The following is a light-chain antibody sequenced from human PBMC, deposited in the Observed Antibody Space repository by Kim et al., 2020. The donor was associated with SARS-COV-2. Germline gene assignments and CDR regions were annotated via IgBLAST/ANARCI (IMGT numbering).Light chain of an antibody. CDR2: HDA. V-gene: IGLV2-11*03. Sequence: SVTVTSSGTSSDVGAYDFVSWYQQQPGRAPKLLIHHDAQRPSGAPERFSGSKSGNTASLTIAGVQPEDDADYYCCSYAGTDTSWVFGGGTKVTVL. CDR1: SSDVGAYDF. CDR3: CSYAGTDTSWV. J-gene: IGLJ3*02.